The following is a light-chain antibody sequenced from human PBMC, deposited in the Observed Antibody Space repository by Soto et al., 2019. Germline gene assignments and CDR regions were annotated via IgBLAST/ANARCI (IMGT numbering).Light chain of an antibody. CDR2: WAS. CDR3: QQYYSTPRT. Sequence: DIVMTQSPDSLAVSLGERATINCKSSQSVLYSSNNKNYLAWYQQKAGQPPKLLIYWASTRVSGVPDRFSGGGSGTDFTLTISSLQAEDVAVYYCQQYYSTPRTFGQGTKVEIK. CDR1: QSVLYSSNNKNY. J-gene: IGKJ1*01. V-gene: IGKV4-1*01.